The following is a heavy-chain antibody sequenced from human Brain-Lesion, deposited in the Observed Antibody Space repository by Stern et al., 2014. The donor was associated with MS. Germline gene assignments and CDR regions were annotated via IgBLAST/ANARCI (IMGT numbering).Heavy chain of an antibody. V-gene: IGHV1-24*01. Sequence: QVQLEESGAEVKKPGASVKVSCKVSGYTLTELSMHWVRQAPRKGLEWMGGFDPEDGETIYGQKVQGRVTMTEDTSTDTAYMELSSLRSEDTAVYYCATLSPGAGGNYYRHFDYWGQGTLVTVSS. CDR1: GYTLTELS. CDR2: FDPEDGET. D-gene: IGHD1-26*01. J-gene: IGHJ4*02. CDR3: ATLSPGAGGNYYRHFDY.